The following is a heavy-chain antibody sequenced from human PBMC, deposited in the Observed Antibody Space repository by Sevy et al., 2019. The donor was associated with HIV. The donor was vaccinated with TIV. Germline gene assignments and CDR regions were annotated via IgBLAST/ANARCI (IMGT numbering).Heavy chain of an antibody. CDR2: IYYNGYT. CDR1: GGTIVSSGHY. J-gene: IGHJ6*02. D-gene: IGHD5-12*01. Sequence: SETLSLTCSVSGGTIVSSGHYWGWIRQTPGKGLEWIGSIYYNGYTYYNPSLNSRLTISIDTSKNQFSLNLSSVTAADTAIYFVASEAGGYDYDYGMDVWGQGTTVTVSS. V-gene: IGHV4-39*01. CDR3: ASEAGGYDYDYGMDV.